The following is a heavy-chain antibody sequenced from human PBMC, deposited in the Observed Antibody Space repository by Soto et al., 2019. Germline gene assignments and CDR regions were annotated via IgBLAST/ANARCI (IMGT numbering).Heavy chain of an antibody. CDR1: GGSISSGGYY. CDR3: ARMVRGVGNWFDP. J-gene: IGHJ5*02. D-gene: IGHD3-10*01. Sequence: SETLSLTCTVSGGSISSGGYYWSWIRQHPGKGLEWIGYIYYSGSTYYNPSLKSRVTISVDTSKNQFSLKLSSVTAADTAVYYCARMVRGVGNWFDPWGQGTLVTVSS. V-gene: IGHV4-31*03. CDR2: IYYSGST.